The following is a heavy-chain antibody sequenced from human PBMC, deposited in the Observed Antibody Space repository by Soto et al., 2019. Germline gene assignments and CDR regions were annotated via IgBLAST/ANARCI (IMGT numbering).Heavy chain of an antibody. D-gene: IGHD1-26*01. CDR2: IRFDGSNI. CDR1: GVIFSGYG. J-gene: IGHJ4*02. Sequence: GGSLRLSCVAPGVIFSGYGMHWVRQAPGKGLEWVAVIRFDGSNIYYADSVKGRFTISRDNSRNTLYLQMNSLRAEDTAVYYCARDGVGDTVFLVYFESWGQGGLVTVAS. V-gene: IGHV3-33*01. CDR3: ARDGVGDTVFLVYFES.